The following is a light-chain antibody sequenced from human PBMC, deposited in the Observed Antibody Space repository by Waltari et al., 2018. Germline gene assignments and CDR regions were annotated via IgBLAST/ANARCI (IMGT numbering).Light chain of an antibody. V-gene: IGLV2-23*01. CDR1: GRDVGNYNL. CDR3: CSYAGRSTPVV. Sequence: QSALTQPASVSASPGQSITISCTGTGRDVGNYNLVSWYQHHPGQAPNPLIYESSKRPSWCASRFAASKSANSSSLTISGRQADDDADYYCCSYAGRSTPVVLGGGTKVTVL. CDR2: ESS. J-gene: IGLJ2*01.